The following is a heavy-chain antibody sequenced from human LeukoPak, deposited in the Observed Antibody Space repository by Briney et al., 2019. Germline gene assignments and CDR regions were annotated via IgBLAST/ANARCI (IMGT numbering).Heavy chain of an antibody. CDR2: EYYSGST. D-gene: IGHD5-18*01. J-gene: IGHJ4*02. V-gene: IGHV4-61*01. CDR1: GVSLNTCCYY. CDR3: ARGRSYGFDFDS. Sequence: SETLSLTCDVSGVSLNTCCYYWAWSRQPPGKGLGCVGDEYYSGSTRYNSSLRSRLTISLDSSKNQFSLRLPSVTAADTAVYYCARGRSYGFDFDSWGPGTLVIVSS.